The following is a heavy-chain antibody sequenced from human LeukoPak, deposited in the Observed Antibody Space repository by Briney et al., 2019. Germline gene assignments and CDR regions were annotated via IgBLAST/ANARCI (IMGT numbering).Heavy chain of an antibody. J-gene: IGHJ6*03. CDR2: IRYDGSNK. CDR3: AKASSPYYYYYMDV. CDR1: GFTFSSYG. Sequence: GGSLRLSCAASGFTFSSYGMHWVRQAPGKGLEWVAFIRYDGSNKYYADSVKGRFTISRDNSKNTLYLQMNILRAEDTAVYYCAKASSPYYYYYMDVWGKGTTVTVSS. V-gene: IGHV3-30*02. D-gene: IGHD6-6*01.